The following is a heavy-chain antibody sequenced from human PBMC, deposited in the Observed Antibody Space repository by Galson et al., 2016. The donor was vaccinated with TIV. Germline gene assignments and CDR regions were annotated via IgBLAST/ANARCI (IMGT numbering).Heavy chain of an antibody. CDR2: ISGTGNFR. CDR1: GWTFSGFG. V-gene: IGHV3-21*01. J-gene: IGHJ4*02. D-gene: IGHD3-10*01. Sequence: SLRLSCAASGWTFSGFGFNWVRQAPGKGLEWVASISGTGNFRYYTDSVKGRFTISRDNAKDSLYLQMNNLRAEDTAVYYCERRGNYLGSGSFDSWGQGTLVTVSS. CDR3: ERRGNYLGSGSFDS.